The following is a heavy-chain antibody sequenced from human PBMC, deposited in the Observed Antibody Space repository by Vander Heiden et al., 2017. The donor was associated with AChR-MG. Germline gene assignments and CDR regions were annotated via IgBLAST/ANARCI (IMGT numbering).Heavy chain of an antibody. CDR2: IYYSGVA. J-gene: IGHJ4*02. CDR1: GGPTSRYY. CDR3: ARAVHYDFWSGPKSGGGYYFDY. D-gene: IGHD3-3*01. V-gene: IGHV4-59*01. Sequence: VQLPASGPGLVKPSATLSLTCTASGGPTSRYYCSWIRQPPGKGLERIGYIYYSGVANYNPALRNRVTISVDTSKNQFALKLSSVTAADAAVYYCARAVHYDFWSGPKSGGGYYFDYWGQGTLVTVSS.